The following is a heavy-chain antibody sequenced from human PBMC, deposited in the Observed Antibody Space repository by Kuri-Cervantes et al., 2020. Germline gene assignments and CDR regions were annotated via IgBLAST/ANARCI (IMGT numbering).Heavy chain of an antibody. CDR3: ARVKVGTISGLDY. V-gene: IGHV3-30-3*01. Sequence: GGSLRLSCAASGFTFSSYAMHWVRQAPGKGLEWVAVISYDGSNKYYADSVKGRFNISRDNSKNTLYLQMNSLRAEDTAVYYCARVKVGTISGLDYWGQGTLVTVSS. J-gene: IGHJ4*02. CDR2: ISYDGSNK. D-gene: IGHD5-12*01. CDR1: GFTFSSYA.